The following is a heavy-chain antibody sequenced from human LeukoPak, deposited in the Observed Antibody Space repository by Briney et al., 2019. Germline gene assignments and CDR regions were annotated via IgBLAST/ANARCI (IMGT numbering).Heavy chain of an antibody. J-gene: IGHJ4*02. V-gene: IGHV3-30*09. D-gene: IGHD1-26*01. CDR2: TDGNRK. CDR1: GFTFGPYA. Sequence: PGGSLRLPCAATGFTFGPYAMHWVRQAPGKGLEWLAVTDGNRKIYSDSVEGRFAISRDSSKNTLYLQMNALRDEDTAVYYCARDFLVGAPDFLDFWGQGTLVTVSS. CDR3: ARDFLVGAPDFLDF.